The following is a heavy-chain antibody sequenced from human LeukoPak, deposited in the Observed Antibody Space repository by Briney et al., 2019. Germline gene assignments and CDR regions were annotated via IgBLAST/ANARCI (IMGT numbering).Heavy chain of an antibody. V-gene: IGHV3-30*04. Sequence: GGSLRLSCAASGFTFSKYTIHWVRQAPGKGLEWVAVISKDGSNKYYADSVKGRFTISRDNSKNTLYLQMDSLRAEDTAVYYCARGDFGVVITYSWFDPWGQGTLVTVSS. D-gene: IGHD3-3*01. CDR3: ARGDFGVVITYSWFDP. CDR2: ISKDGSNK. J-gene: IGHJ5*02. CDR1: GFTFSKYT.